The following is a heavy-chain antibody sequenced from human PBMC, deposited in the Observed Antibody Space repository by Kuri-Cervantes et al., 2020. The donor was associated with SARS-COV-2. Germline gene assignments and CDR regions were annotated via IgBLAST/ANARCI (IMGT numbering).Heavy chain of an antibody. Sequence: SVKVSCKASGGTFSSYAIGWVRQAPGQGLEWMGGIIPIFGTANYAQKFQGRVTITADESTSTAYMELSSLRSEDTAVYYCAGRIAARPRGYYYYMDVWGKGTTVTVSS. CDR2: IIPIFGTA. CDR3: AGRIAARPRGYYYYMDV. V-gene: IGHV1-69*13. J-gene: IGHJ6*03. D-gene: IGHD6-6*01. CDR1: GGTFSSYA.